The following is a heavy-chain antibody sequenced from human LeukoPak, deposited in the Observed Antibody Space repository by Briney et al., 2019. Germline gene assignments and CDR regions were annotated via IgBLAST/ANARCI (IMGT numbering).Heavy chain of an antibody. CDR1: GYTFTSYD. V-gene: IGHV1-8*01. CDR3: ARRDGSSWDQEHYYMDV. CDR2: MSPNSGNT. D-gene: IGHD6-13*01. J-gene: IGHJ6*03. Sequence: GASAKVSCKASGYTFTSYDINWVRQATGQGLEWMGWMSPNSGNTGYAQKFQGRVTMTRNTSISTAYMELSSLRSEDTAVYYCARRDGSSWDQEHYYMDVWGKGTTVTVSS.